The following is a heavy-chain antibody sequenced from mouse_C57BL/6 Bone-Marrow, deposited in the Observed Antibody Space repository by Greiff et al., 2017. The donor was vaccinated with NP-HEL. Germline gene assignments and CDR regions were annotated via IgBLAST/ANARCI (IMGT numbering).Heavy chain of an antibody. D-gene: IGHD2-5*01. Sequence: QVQLQQSGAELARPGASVKLSCKASGYTFTSYGISWVKQRTGQGLEWIGEIYPRSGNTYYNEKFKGKATLTADKSSSTAYMGLRSLTSEDSAVYFCARDSYCSNSYYFDYWGQGTTLTVSS. CDR1: GYTFTSYG. CDR3: ARDSYCSNSYYFDY. J-gene: IGHJ2*01. CDR2: IYPRSGNT. V-gene: IGHV1-81*01.